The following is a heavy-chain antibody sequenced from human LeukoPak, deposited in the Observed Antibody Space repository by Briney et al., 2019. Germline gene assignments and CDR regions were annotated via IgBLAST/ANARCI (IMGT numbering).Heavy chain of an antibody. D-gene: IGHD3-3*01. J-gene: IGHJ4*02. Sequence: GGSLRLSCAASGFSFRSYGMHWVRQSPGKGLEWVAVISYDGSNKYYADSVKGRFTISRDNSKNTLYLQMNSLRAEDTAVYYCAISFGVVNPIDYWGQGTLVTVSS. V-gene: IGHV3-30*19. CDR1: GFSFRSYG. CDR2: ISYDGSNK. CDR3: AISFGVVNPIDY.